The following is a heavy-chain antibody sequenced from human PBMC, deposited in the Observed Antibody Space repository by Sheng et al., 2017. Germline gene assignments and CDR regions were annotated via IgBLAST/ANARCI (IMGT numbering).Heavy chain of an antibody. CDR2: INHSGST. D-gene: IGHD5-12*01. CDR1: GGSFSGYY. CDR3: ARGRFPGWLPS. J-gene: IGHJ5*02. Sequence: QVQLQQWGAGLLKPSETLSLTCAVYGGSFSGYYWSWIRQPPGKGLEWIGEINHSGSTNYNPSLKSRVTISVDTSKNQFSLKLSSVTAADTAVYYCARGRFPGWLPSWGQGTLVTVSS. V-gene: IGHV4-34*01.